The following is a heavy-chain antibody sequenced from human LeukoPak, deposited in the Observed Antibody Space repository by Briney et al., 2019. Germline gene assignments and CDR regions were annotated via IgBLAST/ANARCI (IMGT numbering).Heavy chain of an antibody. Sequence: GGSLRLSCAASGFTFSTYGMHWVRQAPGEGLQWVAFIQYDGSNKYYTGSVKGRFTISRDNSKNTLYLQMNSLRAEDTAVYYCAKDQGYFTSAGYWGQGTLVTVSS. CDR1: GFTFSTYG. D-gene: IGHD2-8*01. CDR3: AKDQGYFTSAGY. CDR2: IQYDGSNK. J-gene: IGHJ4*02. V-gene: IGHV3-30*02.